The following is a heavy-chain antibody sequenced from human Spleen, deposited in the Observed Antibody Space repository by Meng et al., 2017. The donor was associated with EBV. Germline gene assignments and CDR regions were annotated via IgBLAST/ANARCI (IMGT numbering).Heavy chain of an antibody. CDR1: GYLFTAYY. V-gene: IGHV1-2*06. CDR3: ARLPGIAVTCQDY. J-gene: IGHJ4*02. Sequence: HLVQSGAECTEPGASGKVSCKACGYLFTAYYIRWVRQAPGQGLEWMGRINPNSGGSNYAQKFQGRVNMTRDTSISTAYMELNRLRSDDTAVYYCARLPGIAVTCQDYWGLGTLVTVSS. CDR2: INPNSGGS. D-gene: IGHD6-19*01.